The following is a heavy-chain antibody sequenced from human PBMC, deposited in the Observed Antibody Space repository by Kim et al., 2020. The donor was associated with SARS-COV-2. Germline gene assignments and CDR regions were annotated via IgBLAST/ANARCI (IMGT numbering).Heavy chain of an antibody. D-gene: IGHD3-10*01. CDR2: IETGGET. CDR3: VRDGSGSLPYSMDV. J-gene: IGHJ6*02. V-gene: IGHV3-13*01. CDR1: GFTFKSHG. Sequence: GGSLRLSCAVSGFTFKSHGMHWVRQVIGKGLEWISIIETGGETYYADSVKGRFTIFREKAKNSLYLQMSSLRVADTGVYYCVRDGSGSLPYSMDVWGQGTAVTVSS.